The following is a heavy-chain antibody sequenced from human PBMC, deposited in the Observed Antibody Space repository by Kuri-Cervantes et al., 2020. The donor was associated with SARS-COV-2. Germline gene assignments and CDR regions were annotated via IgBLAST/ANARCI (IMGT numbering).Heavy chain of an antibody. CDR3: ARGVTNVYTSSWPNYYYMDA. CDR2: IYYSGST. CDR1: GGSISSSSYY. Sequence: SETLSLTCTVSGGSISSSSYYWGWIRQPPGKGLEWIGSIYYSGSTYYNPSLKSRVTISVDTSKNQFSLKLSSVTAADTAVYYCARGVTNVYTSSWPNYYYMDAWGKGTTVTVSS. D-gene: IGHD6-19*01. J-gene: IGHJ6*03. V-gene: IGHV4-39*01.